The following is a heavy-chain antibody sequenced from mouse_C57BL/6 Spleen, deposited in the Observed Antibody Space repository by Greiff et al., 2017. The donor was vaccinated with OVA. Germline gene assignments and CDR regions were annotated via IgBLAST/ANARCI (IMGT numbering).Heavy chain of an antibody. CDR2: IWSDGST. D-gene: IGHD2-13*01. V-gene: IGHV2-6-1*01. CDR3: ARQGLEGYYAMDY. CDR1: GFSLTSYG. J-gene: IGHJ4*01. Sequence: VKLVESGPGLVAPSQSLSITCTVSGFSLTSYGVHWVRQPPGKGLEWLVVIWSDGSTTYNSALKSRLSISKDNSKSQVFLKMNSLQTDDTAMYHCARQGLEGYYAMDYWGQGTSVTVSS.